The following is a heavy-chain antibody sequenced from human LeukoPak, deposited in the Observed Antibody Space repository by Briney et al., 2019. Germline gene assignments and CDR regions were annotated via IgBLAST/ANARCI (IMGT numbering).Heavy chain of an antibody. J-gene: IGHJ4*02. V-gene: IGHV4-61*02. Sequence: SQTLSLTCTVSGDSISSGDYYWTWIRQPAGKGLEWIGRIYSSGSTNYNPSLKSRLTISLDTSKNQFSLKLSSVTAADTAVYYCARGNWNYLDHWGQGTLVPVSS. CDR2: IYSSGST. CDR1: GDSISSGDYY. D-gene: IGHD1-20*01. CDR3: ARGNWNYLDH.